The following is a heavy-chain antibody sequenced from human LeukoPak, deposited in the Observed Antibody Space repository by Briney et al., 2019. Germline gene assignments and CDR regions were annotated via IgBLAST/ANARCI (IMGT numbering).Heavy chain of an antibody. CDR2: IYHSGST. J-gene: IGHJ5*02. V-gene: IGHV4-38-2*01. D-gene: IGHD3-3*01. CDR1: GYSISSGYY. CDR3: ARGSADDFWSGYSPNWFDP. Sequence: SETLSLTCAVSGYSISSGYYWGWIRQPPGKGLEWVGSIYHSGSTYYNPSLKRRLTISVYTSKNTFSLKLSSVTAADTAVYYCARGSADDFWSGYSPNWFDPWGQGTLVTVSS.